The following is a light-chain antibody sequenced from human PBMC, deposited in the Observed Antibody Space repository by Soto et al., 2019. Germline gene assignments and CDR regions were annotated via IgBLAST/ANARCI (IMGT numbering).Light chain of an antibody. J-gene: IGKJ3*01. CDR3: QQRNNWPSTT. V-gene: IGKV3-11*01. CDR2: DAS. Sequence: TQSPDSLAGSQGERATLSCRASQSVSSNLAWYQQKPGQAPRLLIYDASTRAPGFPARFSGSGSGTDFRLTISSLEPENFADHHCQQRNNWPSTTVAPGTKVDIK. CDR1: QSVSSN.